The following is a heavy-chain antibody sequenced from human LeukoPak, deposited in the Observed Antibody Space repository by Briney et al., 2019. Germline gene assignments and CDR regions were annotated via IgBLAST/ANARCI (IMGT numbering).Heavy chain of an antibody. V-gene: IGHV4-39*07. CDR2: MYYSGSI. J-gene: IGHJ4*02. Sequence: PSETLSLTCTVSGGSISSSNYYWGWIRQPPSKGLEWIGSMYYSGSIFYNPSLKSRVTISINTSKNQFSLKVSSVTAADTAVYYCARTRVPGSYSPKGPFDYWGQGTLVTVSS. D-gene: IGHD1-26*01. CDR3: ARTRVPGSYSPKGPFDY. CDR1: GGSISSSNYY.